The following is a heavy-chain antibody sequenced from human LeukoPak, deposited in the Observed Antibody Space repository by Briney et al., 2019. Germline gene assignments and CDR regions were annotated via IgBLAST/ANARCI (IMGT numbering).Heavy chain of an antibody. V-gene: IGHV1-69*04. D-gene: IGHD1-14*01. J-gene: IGHJ4*02. Sequence: GASVKVSCKASGGTFSSYAISWVRQAPGQGLEWMGRIIPILGIANYAQKFQGRATMTRDTSTSTVYMELRSLISEDTALYYCARGWESHRIDSWGQGTLVTVSS. CDR1: GGTFSSYA. CDR2: IIPILGIA. CDR3: ARGWESHRIDS.